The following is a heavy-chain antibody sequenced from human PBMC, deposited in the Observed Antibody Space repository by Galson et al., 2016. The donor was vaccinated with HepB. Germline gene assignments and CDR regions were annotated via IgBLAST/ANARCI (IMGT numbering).Heavy chain of an antibody. J-gene: IGHJ6*02. V-gene: IGHV4-59*01. CDR1: GGSLSSDY. CDR3: ARARPEGYSSGYGMDV. CDR2: IYYRGST. Sequence: ETLSLTCTVSGGSLSSDYWSWIRQPPGKGLEWIGYIYYRGSTNYNPSLKSRVTMSVDTSKKQFSLRLTSVTAADTAVYYCARARPEGYSSGYGMDVWGQGTTVTVSS. D-gene: IGHD5-18*01.